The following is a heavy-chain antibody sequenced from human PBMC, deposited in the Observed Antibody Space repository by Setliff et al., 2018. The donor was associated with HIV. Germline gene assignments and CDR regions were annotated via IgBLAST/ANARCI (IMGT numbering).Heavy chain of an antibody. CDR3: AKDRVSGWNNWFDP. D-gene: IGHD6-19*01. CDR2: IIPMIGTV. V-gene: IGHV1-69*05. J-gene: IGHJ5*02. CDR1: GGTSSSYA. Sequence: SVKVSCKASGGTSSSYAISWVRQAPGQGLEWMGGIIPMIGTVNYAQKFQGRLTMTRDTSTSTVHMDLSSLRSEDTAIYYCAKDRVSGWNNWFDPWGQGTLVTVSS.